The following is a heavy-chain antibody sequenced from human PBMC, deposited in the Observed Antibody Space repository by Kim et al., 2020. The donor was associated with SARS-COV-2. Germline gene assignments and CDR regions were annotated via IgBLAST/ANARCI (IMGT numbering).Heavy chain of an antibody. CDR2: IYYSGST. D-gene: IGHD2-2*01. V-gene: IGHV4-61*01. J-gene: IGHJ5*02. CDR1: GGSVSSGSYY. CDR3: ARALVVPAAMVPYWFDP. Sequence: SETLSLTCTVSGGSVSSGSYYWSWIRQPPGKGLEWIGYIYYSGSTNYNPSLKSRVTISVDTSKNQFSLKLSSVTAADTAVYYCARALVVPAAMVPYWFDP.